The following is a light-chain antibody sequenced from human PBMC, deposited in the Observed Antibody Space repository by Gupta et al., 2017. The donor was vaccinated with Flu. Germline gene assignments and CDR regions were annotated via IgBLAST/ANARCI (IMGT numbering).Light chain of an antibody. J-gene: IGKJ4*01. CDR3: QQRSYWIT. CDR1: QSVSSF. V-gene: IGKV3-11*01. CDR2: DAS. Sequence: SPATLSWSQGERATRSCRDSQSVSSFLEWYQQKPGQAPRLIIYDASNRATGSPDRFSGSGSVTDFTLTITRRETEDFAVYYCQQRSYWITFGGGTKVEIK.